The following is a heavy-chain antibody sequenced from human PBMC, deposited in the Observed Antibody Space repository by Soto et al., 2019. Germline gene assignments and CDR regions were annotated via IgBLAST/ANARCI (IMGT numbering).Heavy chain of an antibody. V-gene: IGHV3-15*01. Sequence: EVQLVESGGGLVKPGGSLRLSCAASGFTFSNAWMSWVRQAPGKGLEWVGRIKSKTDGGTTDNAAPVKGRFTISRDDSKNTLYLQMNNLKAEVTAVYYCTTDHMMWEGGDAFDIWGQGTMVTVSS. CDR3: TTDHMMWEGGDAFDI. J-gene: IGHJ3*02. D-gene: IGHD1-26*01. CDR1: GFTFSNAW. CDR2: IKSKTDGGTT.